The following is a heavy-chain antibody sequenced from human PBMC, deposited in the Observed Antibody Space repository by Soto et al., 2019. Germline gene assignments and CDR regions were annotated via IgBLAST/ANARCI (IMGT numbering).Heavy chain of an antibody. D-gene: IGHD3-3*01. V-gene: IGHV3-23*01. Sequence: GGSLRLSCAASGFTVSSYAMSWVRQAPGKGLEWVSAISGSGGSTYYADSVKGRFTISRDNSKNTLYLQMNSLRAEDTAVYYCAEDPPKNTICGVARRRAAFDVRGQGTMVTVSS. CDR3: AEDPPKNTICGVARRRAAFDV. CDR2: ISGSGGST. CDR1: GFTVSSYA. J-gene: IGHJ3*01.